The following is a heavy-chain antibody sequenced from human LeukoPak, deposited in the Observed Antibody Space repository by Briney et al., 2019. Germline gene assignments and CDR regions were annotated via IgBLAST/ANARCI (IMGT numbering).Heavy chain of an antibody. D-gene: IGHD3-10*01. Sequence: SETLSLTCTVSGGSISSSSYYWGWIRQPPGKRLEWIGSIYYSGSTYSNPSLKSRVTISVDTSKNQFSLNLSSVTAADTAVYYCARDLSRVGRSGSYYSRGYYYYYMDVWGKGTTVTVSS. J-gene: IGHJ6*03. V-gene: IGHV4-39*07. CDR3: ARDLSRVGRSGSYYSRGYYYYYMDV. CDR2: IYYSGST. CDR1: GGSISSSSYY.